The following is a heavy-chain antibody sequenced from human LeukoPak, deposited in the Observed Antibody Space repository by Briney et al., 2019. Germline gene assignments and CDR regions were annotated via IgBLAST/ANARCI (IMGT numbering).Heavy chain of an antibody. Sequence: KPGESLRISCKGSGCSFTNYWINWVRQMPGKGLEWMGRIDPSDSYTNYSPSFRGHVTISADKSISTAYLQWSSLKASDTAMYYCARIDAGFIDYWGQGTLVTVSS. CDR1: GCSFTNYW. J-gene: IGHJ4*02. V-gene: IGHV5-10-1*01. D-gene: IGHD6-25*01. CDR2: IDPSDSYT. CDR3: ARIDAGFIDY.